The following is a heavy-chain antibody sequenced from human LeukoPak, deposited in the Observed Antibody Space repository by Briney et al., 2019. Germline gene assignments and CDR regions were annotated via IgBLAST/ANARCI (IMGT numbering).Heavy chain of an antibody. D-gene: IGHD2-15*01. CDR3: AREEGYCSGGSCYSLYYFDY. J-gene: IGHJ4*02. Sequence: PGGSLRLSCAASGFTLSSYGMHWVRQAPGKGLEWVANIKQDGSEKYYVDSVKGRFTISRDNAKNSLYLQMNSLRAEDTAVYYCAREEGYCSGGSCYSLYYFDYWGQGTLVTVSS. V-gene: IGHV3-7*01. CDR1: GFTLSSYG. CDR2: IKQDGSEK.